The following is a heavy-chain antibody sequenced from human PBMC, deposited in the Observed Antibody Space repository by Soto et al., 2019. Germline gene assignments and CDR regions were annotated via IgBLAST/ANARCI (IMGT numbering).Heavy chain of an antibody. J-gene: IGHJ4*02. CDR1: GYTFIGYY. CDR3: ARLTVPLDIVVLPTAPFDY. CDR2: INPKRGAT. D-gene: IGHD2-15*01. V-gene: IGHV1-2*02. Sequence: VQLVQSGAEVKKPGASVKVSCKASGYTFIGYYIHWVRQAPGQGLEWMGWINPKRGATHSAQKFQGRVTMTSDASITTASLELSRLRSGDTAVYFCARLTVPLDIVVLPTAPFDYWGQGTLVTVSS.